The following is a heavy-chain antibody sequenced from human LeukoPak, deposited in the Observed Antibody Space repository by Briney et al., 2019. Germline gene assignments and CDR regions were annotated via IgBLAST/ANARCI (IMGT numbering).Heavy chain of an antibody. CDR3: AKAGRGSTSYYYYMDV. CDR2: ILYDGSNK. CDR1: GFTFSSYG. V-gene: IGHV3-30*02. D-gene: IGHD6-6*01. J-gene: IGHJ6*03. Sequence: GGSLRLSCAASGFTFSSYGVHWVRQAPGKGLEWVAFILYDGSNKYYADSVKGRFTISRDNSKNTLFLQMNSLRPEDTAIYYCAKAGRGSTSYYYYMDVWGKGTAVTASS.